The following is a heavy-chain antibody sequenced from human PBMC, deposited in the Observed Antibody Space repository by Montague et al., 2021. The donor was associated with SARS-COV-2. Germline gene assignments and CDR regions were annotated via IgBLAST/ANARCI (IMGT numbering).Heavy chain of an antibody. Sequence: SETLSLTCEVSGGSISSYYWSWIRQSPGKGLEWIGYVHYTGSTKYNPSLKDYFPEPVTVSWNYGADRKSTRLNSSHVKISYAVFCLKKKLTIDLLYCQDRVAAGSSSSDYF. CDR2: VHYTGST. D-gene: IGHD1-7*01. V-gene: IGHV4-59*01. CDR1: GGSISSYY. CDR3: AVFCLKKKLTIDLLYCQDRVAAGSSSSDYF. J-gene: IGHJ4*01.